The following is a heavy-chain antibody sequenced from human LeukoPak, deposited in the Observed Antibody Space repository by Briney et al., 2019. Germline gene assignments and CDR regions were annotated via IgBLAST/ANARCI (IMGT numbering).Heavy chain of an antibody. V-gene: IGHV1-69*13. Sequence: SVKVSCKASGYTFTGYSMHWVRQAPGQGLEWMGGIIPIFGTANYAQKFQGRVTITADESTSTAYMELSSLRSEGTAVYYCARASTFGFDYWGQGTLVTVSS. J-gene: IGHJ4*02. D-gene: IGHD2/OR15-2a*01. CDR1: GYTFTGYS. CDR2: IIPIFGTA. CDR3: ARASTFGFDY.